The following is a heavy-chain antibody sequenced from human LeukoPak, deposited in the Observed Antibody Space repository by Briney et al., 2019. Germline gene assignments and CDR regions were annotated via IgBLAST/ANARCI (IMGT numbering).Heavy chain of an antibody. Sequence: GGSLRLSCAASGFTFSSYAMSWVRQAPGKGLEWVSAITGSGGSPYYADSVKGHFTISRDNSKNTLYLQMNSLRAEDTAVYYCAKSGPDYGDYADAFDIWGQGTMVTVSS. CDR3: AKSGPDYGDYADAFDI. J-gene: IGHJ3*02. CDR1: GFTFSSYA. CDR2: ITGSGGSP. D-gene: IGHD4-17*01. V-gene: IGHV3-23*01.